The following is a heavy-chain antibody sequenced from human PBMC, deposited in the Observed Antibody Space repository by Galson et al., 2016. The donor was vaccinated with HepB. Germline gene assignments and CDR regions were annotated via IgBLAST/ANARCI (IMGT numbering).Heavy chain of an antibody. CDR3: ARHECRGSDCFSAYDF. CDR1: GYRFAHYW. Sequence: QSGAEVTKPGESLKISCKGSGYRFAHYWIGWVRQMPGKGLESMGIVYPGNSEIRYSPSFQGQVTISADKSITPVYLQWNSLKASDSAIYYCARHECRGSDCFSAYDFWGQGTVVTVSS. V-gene: IGHV5-51*01. J-gene: IGHJ3*01. D-gene: IGHD2-21*02. CDR2: VYPGNSEI.